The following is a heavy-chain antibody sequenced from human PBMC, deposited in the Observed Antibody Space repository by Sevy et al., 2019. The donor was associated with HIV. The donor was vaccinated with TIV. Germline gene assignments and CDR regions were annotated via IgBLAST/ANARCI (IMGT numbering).Heavy chain of an antibody. Sequence: GGSLRLSCTASGFTFSGYSMNWVRQAPGKGLEWVSYISSISSPTYYVDSVKGRFTISRDNAKNSLYLQMNSLRDEDTAVYYCVREGNGGARDFDYWGQGTLVTVSS. V-gene: IGHV3-48*02. CDR1: GFTFSGYS. CDR3: VREGNGGARDFDY. D-gene: IGHD2-8*01. CDR2: ISSISSPT. J-gene: IGHJ4*02.